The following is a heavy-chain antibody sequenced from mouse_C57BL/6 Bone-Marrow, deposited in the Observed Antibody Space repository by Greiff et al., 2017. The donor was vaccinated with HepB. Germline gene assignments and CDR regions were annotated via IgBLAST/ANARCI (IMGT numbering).Heavy chain of an antibody. D-gene: IGHD1-1*01. CDR3: ARKSVYYDGSFYAMDY. V-gene: IGHV1-54*03. CDR1: GYAFTNYL. J-gene: IGHJ4*01. Sequence: LVESGAELVRPGTSVKVSCKASGYAFTNYLIEWVKQRPGQGLEWIGVINPGSGGTNYNEKFKGKATLTADKSSSTAYMQLSSLTSDDSAVYFCARKSVYYDGSFYAMDYWGQGTSVTVSS. CDR2: INPGSGGT.